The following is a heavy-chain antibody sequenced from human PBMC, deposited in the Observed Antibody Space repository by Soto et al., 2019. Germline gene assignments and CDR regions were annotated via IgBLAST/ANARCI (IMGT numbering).Heavy chain of an antibody. CDR2: ISYDGSNK. Sequence: PGGSLRLSCAASGFTFSSYAMHWVRQAAGKGLEWVAVISYDGSNKYYADSVKGRFTISRDNSKNTLYLQMNSLRAEDTAVYYCARDVAYVDTAMVTGLNGMDVWGQGTTVTVSS. D-gene: IGHD5-18*01. CDR3: ARDVAYVDTAMVTGLNGMDV. V-gene: IGHV3-30-3*01. J-gene: IGHJ6*02. CDR1: GFTFSSYA.